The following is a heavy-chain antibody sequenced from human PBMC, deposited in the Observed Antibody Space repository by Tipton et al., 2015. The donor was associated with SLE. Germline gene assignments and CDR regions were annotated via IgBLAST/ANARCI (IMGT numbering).Heavy chain of an antibody. D-gene: IGHD6-6*01. CDR3: ARGRAARRPFDY. CDR1: GGSISSYY. CDR2: IYYSGST. Sequence: TLSLTCTVSGGSISSYYWSWIRQPPGKGLEWIGYIYYSGSTYYNPSLKSRVTISVDTSKNQFSLKLSSVTAADTAVYYCARGRAARRPFDYWGQGTLVTVSS. J-gene: IGHJ4*02. V-gene: IGHV4-30-4*01.